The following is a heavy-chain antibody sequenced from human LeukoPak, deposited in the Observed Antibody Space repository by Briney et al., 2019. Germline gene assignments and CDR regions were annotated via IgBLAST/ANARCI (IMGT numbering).Heavy chain of an antibody. J-gene: IGHJ4*02. Sequence: GGSLRLSCAASGSTFSTYEMNWVRQAPGKGLEWVSYISSSGSTIYYADSVKGRSTISRDNAKNSLYLQMNSLRAEDTAVYYCAREAYGSGSHPLDYWGQGTLVTVSS. CDR1: GSTFSTYE. D-gene: IGHD3-10*01. CDR2: ISSSGSTI. CDR3: AREAYGSGSHPLDY. V-gene: IGHV3-48*03.